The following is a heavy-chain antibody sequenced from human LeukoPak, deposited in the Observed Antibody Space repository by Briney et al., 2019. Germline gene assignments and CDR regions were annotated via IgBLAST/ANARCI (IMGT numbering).Heavy chain of an antibody. J-gene: IGHJ6*04. Sequence: SVKVSCKASGGTFSSYALSCVRDAPGQGLEWMGGIIPIFGTANYAQKFQGRVTITADESTSTAYMELSSLRSEDTAVYYCAMGPVENCSGGSCYDYGIDVWGKGTTVTVS. CDR2: IIPIFGTA. CDR1: GGTFSSYA. V-gene: IGHV1-69*13. CDR3: AMGPVENCSGGSCYDYGIDV. D-gene: IGHD2-15*01.